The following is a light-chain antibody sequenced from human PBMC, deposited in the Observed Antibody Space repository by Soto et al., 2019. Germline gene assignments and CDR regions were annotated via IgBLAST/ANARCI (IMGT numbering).Light chain of an antibody. CDR3: CSYAGTITFVV. Sequence: QSALTQPASVSGSPGQSITISCTGTSSDVGSYNLVSWYQQHPGKAPKLMIYEDTKRPSGVSNRFSGSKSGNTASLTISGLQAEDEADYYCCSYAGTITFVVFGGGTKLTVL. CDR1: SSDVGSYNL. V-gene: IGLV2-23*02. J-gene: IGLJ2*01. CDR2: EDT.